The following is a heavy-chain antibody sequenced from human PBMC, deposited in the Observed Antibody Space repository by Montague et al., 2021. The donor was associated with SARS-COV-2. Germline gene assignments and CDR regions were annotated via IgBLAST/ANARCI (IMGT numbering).Heavy chain of an antibody. V-gene: IGHV3-23*01. D-gene: IGHD2-15*01. CDR2: ISGSGGNT. J-gene: IGHJ4*02. CDR1: GFTFSSYA. Sequence: SLRLSCAASGFTFSSYAMSWVRQAPGKGLEWVSGISGSGGNTHYADSVKGRFTISRDNSKNTLYLQMNSLRAEDTAVYYCASLGYCSGGRCYSGDYWGQGTLVTVSS. CDR3: ASLGYCSGGRCYSGDY.